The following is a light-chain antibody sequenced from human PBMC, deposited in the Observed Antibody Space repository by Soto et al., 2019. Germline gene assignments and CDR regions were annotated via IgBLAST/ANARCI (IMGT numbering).Light chain of an antibody. CDR3: SSYTTTSPYV. Sequence: QSAVTQPASVSGSPGESISISCTGTSSDGGGDNFVSWYEHHPGRAPKVIIYDVTIRPSGLSNRSSGSQSGNPASLTISGLQAEDEADYYCSSYTTTSPYVFGSGTKVTVL. CDR1: SSDGGGDNF. CDR2: DVT. J-gene: IGLJ1*01. V-gene: IGLV2-14*03.